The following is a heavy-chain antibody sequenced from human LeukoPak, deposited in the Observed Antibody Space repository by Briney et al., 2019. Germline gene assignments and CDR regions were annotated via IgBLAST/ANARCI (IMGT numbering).Heavy chain of an antibody. Sequence: ASVKVSCKASGYTFTSYGISWVRQAPGQGLEWMGWISAYNGNTNYAQKLQGRVTMTTDTSTSTAYMELRSLRSDDTAVYYCASSVVPAADDAFDIWGQGTMVTVSS. CDR3: ASSVVPAADDAFDI. D-gene: IGHD2-2*01. V-gene: IGHV1-18*01. CDR2: ISAYNGNT. J-gene: IGHJ3*02. CDR1: GYTFTSYG.